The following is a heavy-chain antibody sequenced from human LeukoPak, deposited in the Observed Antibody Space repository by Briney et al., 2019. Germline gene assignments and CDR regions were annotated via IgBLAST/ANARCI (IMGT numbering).Heavy chain of an antibody. Sequence: SETLSLTCTVSGGSISRHYWSWIRQPPGKGLEWIGYIYYSGGTNYNPSLKSRVTISVDTSKNQFSLKLSSVTAADTAVYYCAREGSAGYTNAFDIWGQGTMVTVSS. V-gene: IGHV4-59*11. CDR3: AREGSAGYTNAFDI. CDR1: GGSISRHY. D-gene: IGHD5-24*01. J-gene: IGHJ3*02. CDR2: IYYSGGT.